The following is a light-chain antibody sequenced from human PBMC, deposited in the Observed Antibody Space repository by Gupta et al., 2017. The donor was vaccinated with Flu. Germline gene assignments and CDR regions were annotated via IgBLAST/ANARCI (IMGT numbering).Light chain of an antibody. Sequence: IQMTQSPPTLSASVGDRVTIACRASQSLSSWLAWYQQKQGKAPNPLIYKASNFESGVPSRFSGSGSGTEFTLTISSLQPDDFATYYCHQNHSCSLTFGRGTKVEIK. J-gene: IGKJ4*01. CDR3: HQNHSCSLT. CDR2: KAS. V-gene: IGKV1-5*03. CDR1: QSLSSW.